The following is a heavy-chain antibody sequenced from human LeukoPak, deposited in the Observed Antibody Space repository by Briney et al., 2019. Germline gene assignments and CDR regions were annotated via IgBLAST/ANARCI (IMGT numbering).Heavy chain of an antibody. D-gene: IGHD3-22*01. CDR3: ASISSGYYWVYYFDY. Sequence: ASVKVSCKASGDTFSSYAISWVRQAPGQGLEWMGGIIPIFGTANYAQKFQGRVTITADKSTSTAYMELSSLRSEDTAVYYCASISSGYYWVYYFDYWGQGTLVTVSS. CDR1: GDTFSSYA. CDR2: IIPIFGTA. J-gene: IGHJ4*02. V-gene: IGHV1-69*06.